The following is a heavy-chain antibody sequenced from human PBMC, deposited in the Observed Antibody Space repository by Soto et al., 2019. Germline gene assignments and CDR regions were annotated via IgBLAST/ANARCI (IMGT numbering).Heavy chain of an antibody. V-gene: IGHV3-23*01. D-gene: IGHD4-17*01. CDR1: GFTVSSYA. CDR3: ANSPPMTTVPTPRIYYYYMDV. Sequence: GGSLRLACAPSGFTVSSYAPSWVRQAPGKGLEWVSAISGSGGSTYYADSVKGRFTISRDNSKNTLYLQMNSLRAEDTAVYYCANSPPMTTVPTPRIYYYYMDVWGKGT. CDR2: ISGSGGST. J-gene: IGHJ6*03.